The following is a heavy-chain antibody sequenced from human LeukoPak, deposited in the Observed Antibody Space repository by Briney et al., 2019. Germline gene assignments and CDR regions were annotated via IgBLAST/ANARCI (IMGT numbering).Heavy chain of an antibody. D-gene: IGHD2-15*01. J-gene: IGHJ4*02. V-gene: IGHV3-23*01. CDR2: ISGSGGGT. CDR1: IFSFRTFG. Sequence: GGSLRLSCAASIFSFRTFGMSWVRQAPGKGLEWVAAISGSGGGTYYADSVKSRFTISRENSMNTLFLQMNSLRDEDTAVYYCAKNILPVVESYCFDHWGQGTLVTVSS. CDR3: AKNILPVVESYCFDH.